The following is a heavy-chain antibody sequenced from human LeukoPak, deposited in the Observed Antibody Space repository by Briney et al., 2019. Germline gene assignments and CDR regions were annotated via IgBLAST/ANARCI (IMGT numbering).Heavy chain of an antibody. V-gene: IGHV4-59*11. CDR1: GGSISGHY. CDR3: ARDKGESGDYYWFYR. CDR2: IYYSEST. Sequence: SETLSLTCTVSGGSISGHYWSWIRQPPGKGLEWIGYIYYSESTNYNPSLKSRVTISVDTSKNQFSLKLSSVTAADTAVYYCARDKGESGDYYWFYRWDQGTLVTVSS. J-gene: IGHJ5*02. D-gene: IGHD4-17*01.